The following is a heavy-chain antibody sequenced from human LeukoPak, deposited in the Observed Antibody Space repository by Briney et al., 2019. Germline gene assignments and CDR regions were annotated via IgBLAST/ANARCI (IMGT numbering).Heavy chain of an antibody. D-gene: IGHD3-10*01. J-gene: IGHJ4*02. CDR2: MNPNSGTT. Sequence: ASVKVSCKASGYTFTSYDINWVRQATGQGLEWVGWMNPNSGTTGYAQKFQGRVTMTRNTSISTAYMELSSLRPEDTAVYYCARGKRFGELLYGWGQGTLVTVSS. V-gene: IGHV1-8*01. CDR3: ARGKRFGELLYG. CDR1: GYTFTSYD.